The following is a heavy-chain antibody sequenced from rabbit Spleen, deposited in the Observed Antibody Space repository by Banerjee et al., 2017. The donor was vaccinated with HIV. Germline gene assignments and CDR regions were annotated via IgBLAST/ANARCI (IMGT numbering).Heavy chain of an antibody. V-gene: IGHV1S45*01. CDR2: INDSGDT. J-gene: IGHJ4*01. Sequence: QEQLVESGGGLVQPEGSLTLTCTVSGFSFSSTYFMNWVRQAPGKGLEWIALINDSGDTAYASWAKGRFTISKTSSTTVTLQLTSLTAVDTATYFCARDGGDYGSAGFNLWGPGTLVTVS. CDR3: ARDGGDYGSAGFNL. D-gene: IGHD5-1*01. CDR1: GFSFSSTYF.